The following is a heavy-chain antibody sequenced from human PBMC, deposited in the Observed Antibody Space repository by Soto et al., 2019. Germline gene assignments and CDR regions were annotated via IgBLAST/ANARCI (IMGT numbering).Heavy chain of an antibody. CDR3: ARGSSRPNYYYYGMDV. D-gene: IGHD2-2*01. CDR1: GFTFSSYG. CDR2: IWYDGSNK. J-gene: IGHJ6*02. V-gene: IGHV3-33*01. Sequence: QVQLVESGGGVVQPGRSLRLSCAASGFTFSSYGMHWVRQAPGKGLEWVAVIWYDGSNKYYADSVKGRFTISRDNSKNTLYLQMNSLRAEDTAVYYCARGSSRPNYYYYGMDVLGQGTTVTVSS.